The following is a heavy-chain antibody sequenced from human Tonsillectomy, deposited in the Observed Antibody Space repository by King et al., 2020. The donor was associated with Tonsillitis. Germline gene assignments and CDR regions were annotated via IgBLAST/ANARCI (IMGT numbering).Heavy chain of an antibody. V-gene: IGHV3-11*01. CDR3: ARDVIFGAKYYNGMDV. D-gene: IGHD2/OR15-2a*01. CDR2: ISSSGTAI. J-gene: IGHJ6*02. Sequence: VQLVESGGGLVKPGGSLRLSCAASGFTLSDYDMSWIRQPPGKGLEWVSYISSSGTAIYYADSLKGRFTISRDNAKNSLHLQMNNLRAEDTAVYYCARDVIFGAKYYNGMDVWGQGTTVTVSS. CDR1: GFTLSDYD.